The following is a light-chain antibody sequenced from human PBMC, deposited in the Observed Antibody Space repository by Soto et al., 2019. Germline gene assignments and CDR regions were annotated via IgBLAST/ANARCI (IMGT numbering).Light chain of an antibody. CDR2: DVT. Sequence: QSVLTQPRSVSGSPGQSVTISCSGTSSDVGGYTYVSWYQQHPDKVPKLLIYDVTERPSGVPDRFSGSKSGTSASLDITALQAVDEADYYCQSYDSSLTGWVFGGGTKLTVL. CDR1: SSDVGGYTY. J-gene: IGLJ3*02. CDR3: QSYDSSLTGWV. V-gene: IGLV2-11*01.